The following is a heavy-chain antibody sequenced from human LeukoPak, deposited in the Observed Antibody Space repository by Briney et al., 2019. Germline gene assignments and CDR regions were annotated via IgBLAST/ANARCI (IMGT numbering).Heavy chain of an antibody. CDR2: INPNSGGT. J-gene: IGHJ5*02. CDR1: GYTFTGYY. D-gene: IGHD6-13*01. V-gene: IGHV1-2*02. Sequence: ASVKVSCKASGYTFTGYYMHWVRQAPGQGLEWMGWINPNSGGTNYAQKFQGRVTMTRDTSISTAYMELSRLRSDDTAVYYCARVEGAAGTFWFDPWGQGTLVTVSS. CDR3: ARVEGAAGTFWFDP.